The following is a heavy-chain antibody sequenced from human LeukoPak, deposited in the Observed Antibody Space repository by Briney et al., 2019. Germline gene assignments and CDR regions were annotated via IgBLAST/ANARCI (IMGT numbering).Heavy chain of an antibody. CDR1: GGSISSYY. V-gene: IGHV4-4*07. CDR2: IYTSGST. D-gene: IGHD1-26*01. Sequence: SETLSLTRTVSGGSISSYYWSWIRQPAGKGLEWIGRIYTSGSTNYNPSLTSRVTMSVDTSKNQFSLKLSSVTAADTAVYYCARGTFRSGFDYWGQGTLVTVSS. CDR3: ARGTFRSGFDY. J-gene: IGHJ4*02.